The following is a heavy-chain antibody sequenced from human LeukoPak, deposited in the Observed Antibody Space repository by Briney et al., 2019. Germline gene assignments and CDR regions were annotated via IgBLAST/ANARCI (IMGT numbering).Heavy chain of an antibody. J-gene: IGHJ6*02. Sequence: GGSLRLSCAVSGFTFSGFWMSWSRQAPGKGLEWVAVISYDGSNKYYADSVKGRFTISRDNSKNTLYLQMNSLRAEDTAMYYCAGCITIFGVVIKPDYYYGMDVWGQGTTVTVSS. D-gene: IGHD3-3*01. CDR2: ISYDGSNK. V-gene: IGHV3-30*03. CDR3: AGCITIFGVVIKPDYYYGMDV. CDR1: GFTFSGFW.